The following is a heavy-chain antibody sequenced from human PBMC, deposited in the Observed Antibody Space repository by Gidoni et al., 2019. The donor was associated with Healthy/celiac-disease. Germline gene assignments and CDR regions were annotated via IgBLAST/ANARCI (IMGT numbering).Heavy chain of an antibody. D-gene: IGHD2-15*01. CDR3: ARGDPIVVVVAATLRTGTAWGMDV. V-gene: IGHV1-2*04. Sequence: QVQLVQSGAEVKKPGASVKVPCKASGYTFTGYHMHWVRQAPGQGLEWMGWINPNSGGTNYAQKFQGWVTMPRDTSISTAYMELSRLRSDDTAVYYCARGDPIVVVVAATLRTGTAWGMDVWGQGTTVTVSS. J-gene: IGHJ6*02. CDR1: GYTFTGYH. CDR2: INPNSGGT.